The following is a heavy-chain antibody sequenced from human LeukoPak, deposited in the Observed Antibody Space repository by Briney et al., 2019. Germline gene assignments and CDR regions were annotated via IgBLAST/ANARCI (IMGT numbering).Heavy chain of an antibody. Sequence: PSETLSLTCTVSGGSISSYYWSWVRQPPGKGLECIGYIYYSGSTNYNPSLKSRVTISVDTSKNQFSLKLSSVTAADTAVYYCARERGGYCSGGSCYRGYFDYWGQGTLVTVSS. V-gene: IGHV4-59*01. J-gene: IGHJ4*02. D-gene: IGHD2-15*01. CDR1: GGSISSYY. CDR3: ARERGGYCSGGSCYRGYFDY. CDR2: IYYSGST.